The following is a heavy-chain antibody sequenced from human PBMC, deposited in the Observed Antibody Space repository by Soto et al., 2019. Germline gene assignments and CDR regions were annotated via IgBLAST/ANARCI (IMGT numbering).Heavy chain of an antibody. J-gene: IGHJ4*02. CDR1: GFTFSNYG. D-gene: IGHD2-2*02. Sequence: GGSLRLSCASSGFTFSNYGINWVRQSPVKVLEWVSSISESGGSTYYADSVKGRFTLSRDNSKNTLYLQVNSLRPEDTAVYYCARRSYCSSASCDKFFDYWGKGTLVTVSS. V-gene: IGHV3-23*01. CDR2: ISESGGST. CDR3: ARRSYCSSASCDKFFDY.